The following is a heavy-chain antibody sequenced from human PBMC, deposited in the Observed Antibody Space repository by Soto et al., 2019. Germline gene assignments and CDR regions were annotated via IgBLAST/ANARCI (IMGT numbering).Heavy chain of an antibody. CDR1: GFTFSSYA. J-gene: IGHJ6*02. CDR3: AKDLSSGGYYYYYGMDV. CDR2: ISGSGGST. D-gene: IGHD3-10*01. Sequence: GGSLRLSCAASGFTFSSYAMSWVRQAPGKGLEWVSAISGSGGSTYYADSVKGRFTISRDNSKNTLYLQMNSLRAEDTAVYYCAKDLSSGGYYYYYGMDVWGQGTTVTVSS. V-gene: IGHV3-23*01.